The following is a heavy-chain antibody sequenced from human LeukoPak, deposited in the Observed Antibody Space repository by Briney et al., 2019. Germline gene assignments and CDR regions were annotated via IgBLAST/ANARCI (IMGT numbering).Heavy chain of an antibody. CDR1: GFTFSSYG. CDR3: AKVGSFGGYYGMDV. J-gene: IGHJ6*04. V-gene: IGHV3-30*18. CDR2: ISYDGSNK. Sequence: GGSLRLSCAASGFTFSSYGMHWVRQAPGKGLEWVAVISYDGSNKYYADSVKGRFTISRDNSKNTLYLQMNSLRAEDTAVYYCAKVGSFGGYYGMDVWGKGTTVTVSS. D-gene: IGHD2/OR15-2a*01.